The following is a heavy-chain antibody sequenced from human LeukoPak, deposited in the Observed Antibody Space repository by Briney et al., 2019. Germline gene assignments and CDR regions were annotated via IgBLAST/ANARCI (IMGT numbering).Heavy chain of an antibody. CDR3: ARAPDSSGYLNYFDY. CDR1: GGSISSYY. Sequence: SETLSLTCTVSGGSISSYYWSWIRQPPGKGLEWNGYIYYSGSTNYNPSLKSRVTISVDTSKNQFSLKLSSVTAADTAVYYCARAPDSSGYLNYFDYWGQGTLVTVSS. J-gene: IGHJ4*02. CDR2: IYYSGST. V-gene: IGHV4-59*01. D-gene: IGHD3-22*01.